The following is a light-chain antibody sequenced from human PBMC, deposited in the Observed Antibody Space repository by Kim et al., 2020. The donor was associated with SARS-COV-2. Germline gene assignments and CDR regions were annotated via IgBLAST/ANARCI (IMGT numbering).Light chain of an antibody. Sequence: SPGERPPLSCRASQTVNSRYLAWYQQTPGQATRLLIYGASTRAAGIPDRFSGSGSGTDFTLTISRLEPEDFAVYYCHQYGSSPWTSGHGTKVEIK. V-gene: IGKV3-20*01. CDR1: QTVNSRY. J-gene: IGKJ1*01. CDR3: HQYGSSPWT. CDR2: GAS.